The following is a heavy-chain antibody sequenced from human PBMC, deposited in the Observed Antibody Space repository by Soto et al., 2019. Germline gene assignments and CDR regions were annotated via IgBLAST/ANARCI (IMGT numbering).Heavy chain of an antibody. D-gene: IGHD3-16*01. CDR3: ARDLFEAARRGEYAFDI. CDR1: AFTFISYW. V-gene: IGHV3-7*03. CDR2: IKQDGSEK. J-gene: IGHJ3*02. Sequence: GGSLRLSCAASAFTFISYWVSWVRQAPGKGLEWVANIKQDGSEKYYVDSVKGRFTISRDNAKNSLYLQMNSLRAEDTAVYYCARDLFEAARRGEYAFDIWGQGTMVTVSS.